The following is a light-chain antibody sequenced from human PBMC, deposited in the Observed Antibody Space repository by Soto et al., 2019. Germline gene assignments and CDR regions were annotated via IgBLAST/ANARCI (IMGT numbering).Light chain of an antibody. CDR1: RSDVGSYNS. CDR2: EVS. CDR3: SSYAGSDNLV. V-gene: IGLV2-8*01. Sequence: QSALTQPPSASGSSGQSVTISRTGTRSDVGSYNSVSWYQQHPGKAPKLMIYEVSKRPSGVPDRFSGSKFGNTASLTVSALQAEDEADYYCSSYAGSDNLVFGGGTKLTVL. J-gene: IGLJ2*01.